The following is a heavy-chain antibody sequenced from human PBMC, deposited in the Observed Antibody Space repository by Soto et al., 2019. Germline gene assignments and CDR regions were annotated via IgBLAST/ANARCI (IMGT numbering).Heavy chain of an antibody. CDR2: ISAYNGNT. CDR1: GYTFTSYG. J-gene: IGHJ3*02. V-gene: IGHV1-18*01. CDR3: ARDYDYIWGSYRAAFDI. D-gene: IGHD3-16*02. Sequence: ASVKVSCKASGYTFTSYGISWVRQAPGQGLEWMGWISAYNGNTNYAQKLQGRVTMTTDTSTSTDYMELRSLRSDDTAVYYCARDYDYIWGSYRAAFDIWGQGTMVTVSS.